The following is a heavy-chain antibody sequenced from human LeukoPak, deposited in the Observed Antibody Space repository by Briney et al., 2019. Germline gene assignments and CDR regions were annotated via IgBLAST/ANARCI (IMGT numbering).Heavy chain of an antibody. CDR3: IRVSMIVVATPYYFDY. D-gene: IGHD3-22*01. V-gene: IGHV3-49*04. J-gene: IGHJ4*02. CDR1: GFIFGDYA. Sequence: AGGSLRLSCTASGFIFGDYAMSWVRQAPGKGLEWVGFIRSRAYGGTTEYAASVQGRFTISREDSKNIAYLQMNSLKTEDTAVYYCIRVSMIVVATPYYFDYWGQGTLVTVSS. CDR2: IRSRAYGGTT.